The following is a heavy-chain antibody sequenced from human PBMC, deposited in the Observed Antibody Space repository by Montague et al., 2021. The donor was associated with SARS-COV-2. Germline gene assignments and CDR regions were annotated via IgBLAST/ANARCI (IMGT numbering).Heavy chain of an antibody. CDR2: IYYSGST. Sequence: SETLSLTCTVSGGSISNSSYYWGWIRQPPGKGLEWIGNIYYSGSTYYNPSLKSRVTISVDTSKNQLSLKLRSVTAADTAVYYCTRSVGECPTGWYYFDYWGQGTLVTVSS. J-gene: IGHJ4*02. D-gene: IGHD3-9*01. CDR1: GGSISNSSYY. CDR3: TRSVGECPTGWYYFDY. V-gene: IGHV4-39*01.